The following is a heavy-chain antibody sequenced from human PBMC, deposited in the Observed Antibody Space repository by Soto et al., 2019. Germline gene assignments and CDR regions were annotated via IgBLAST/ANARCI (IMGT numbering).Heavy chain of an antibody. J-gene: IGHJ6*02. CDR3: ARVLVLGLVEGVDYYGMDV. CDR2: INSDGSST. V-gene: IGHV3-74*01. D-gene: IGHD2-15*01. Sequence: EVQLVESGGGLVQPGGSLRLSCAASGFTFSSYWMYWVRQAPGKGLVWVSHINSDGSSTSYAYSVTGRFTISSDNAKNTVYLPMNSLSAEDTAVDYCARVLVLGLVEGVDYYGMDVWGQGNTVTVSS. CDR1: GFTFSSYW.